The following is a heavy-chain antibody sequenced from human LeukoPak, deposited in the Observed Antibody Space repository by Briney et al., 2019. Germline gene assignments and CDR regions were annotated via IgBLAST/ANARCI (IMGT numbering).Heavy chain of an antibody. CDR2: IKQDGSEK. D-gene: IGHD3-10*01. V-gene: IGHV3-7*01. Sequence: GGSLRLSCAASGFTFSSYAMSWVRQAPGKGLEWVANIKQDGSEKYYVDSVKGRFTISRDNAKNSLYLQMNSLRAEDTAVYYCARDRRWFGELGGSYWGQGTLVTVSS. J-gene: IGHJ4*02. CDR1: GFTFSSYA. CDR3: ARDRRWFGELGGSY.